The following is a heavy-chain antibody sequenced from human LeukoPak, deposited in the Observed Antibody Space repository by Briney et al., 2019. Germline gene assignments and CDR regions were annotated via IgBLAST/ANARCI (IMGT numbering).Heavy chain of an antibody. Sequence: ASVKVSCKASGGTFSSYAISWVRQAPGQGLEWMGRIIPIFGTANYAQKFQGRVTITTDESTSTAYMELSSLRSADTAVYYCARGGVAATRLATLNWFDPWGQGTLVTVSS. D-gene: IGHD2-15*01. V-gene: IGHV1-69*05. J-gene: IGHJ5*02. CDR3: ARGGVAATRLATLNWFDP. CDR2: IIPIFGTA. CDR1: GGTFSSYA.